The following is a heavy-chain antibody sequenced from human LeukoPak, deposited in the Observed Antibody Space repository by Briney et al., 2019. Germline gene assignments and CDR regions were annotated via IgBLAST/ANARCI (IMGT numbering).Heavy chain of an antibody. V-gene: IGHV4-59*01. Sequence: PSETLSLTCTVSGGSISSYYWSWIRQPSGKGLEWIDYIYYSGSTNYNPSLKSRVTISVDTSKNQFSLKLTSVTTADTAVYYCARAAPWEQPDYWGQGTLVTVSS. J-gene: IGHJ4*02. CDR1: GGSISSYY. D-gene: IGHD1/OR15-1a*01. CDR3: ARAAPWEQPDY. CDR2: IYYSGST.